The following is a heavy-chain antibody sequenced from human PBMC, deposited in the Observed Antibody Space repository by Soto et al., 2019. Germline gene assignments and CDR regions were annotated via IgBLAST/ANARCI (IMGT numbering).Heavy chain of an antibody. Sequence: PGGSLRLSCVVSGFGFSTYTMNWVRQAPGKGLEWVSYISSSGSTIYYADSVKGRFTISRDNAKNSLYLQMNSLRAEDTAVYYCARGICTAGCYYYYYGMDVWGQGTTVTVSS. CDR3: ARGICTAGCYYYYYGMDV. V-gene: IGHV3-48*04. D-gene: IGHD2-8*01. CDR2: ISSSGSTI. J-gene: IGHJ6*02. CDR1: GFGFSTYT.